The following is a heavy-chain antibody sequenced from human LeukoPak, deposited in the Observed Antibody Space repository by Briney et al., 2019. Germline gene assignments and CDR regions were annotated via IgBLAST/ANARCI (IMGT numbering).Heavy chain of an antibody. Sequence: GGSMRLSCAASGFTLSKDRMRWVRQTPGKGLEWVASIKPDGSEKYYVDSEKARFSISRDNAKNSLYLEVNSLRGEDTAVYCCAKGHGSGWYPRPHDDWGQGKLVTVSS. V-gene: IGHV3-7*03. D-gene: IGHD6-19*01. CDR3: AKGHGSGWYPRPHDD. CDR2: IKPDGSEK. CDR1: GFTLSKDR. J-gene: IGHJ4*02.